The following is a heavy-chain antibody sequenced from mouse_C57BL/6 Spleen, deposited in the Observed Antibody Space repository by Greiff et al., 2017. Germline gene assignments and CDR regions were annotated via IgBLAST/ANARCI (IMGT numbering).Heavy chain of an antibody. CDR3: ARGPAQVDD. V-gene: IGHV1-61*01. CDR2: IYPSDSET. Sequence: QVQLQQPGAELVRPGSSVKLSCKASGYTFTSYWMDWVKQRPGQGLEWIGNIYPSDSETHYNQKFKDKATLTVDKSSSTAYMQLSSLTSEDSAVYYGARGPAQVDDWGQGTTLTVAS. D-gene: IGHD3-2*02. J-gene: IGHJ2*01. CDR1: GYTFTSYW.